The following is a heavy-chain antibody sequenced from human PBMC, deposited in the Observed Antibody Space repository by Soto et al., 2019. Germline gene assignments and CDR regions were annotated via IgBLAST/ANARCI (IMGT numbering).Heavy chain of an antibody. CDR1: GGSISSGGYY. CDR3: ARDPQGGGRMDV. Sequence: PSETLSLTCTVSGGSISSGGYYWSWIRQHPGKGLEWIAYIYYSGSTYYNPSLKSRVTISVDTSKNQFSLNLTSVTAADTAVYYCARDPQGGGRMDVWGQGTTVTVSS. V-gene: IGHV4-31*03. D-gene: IGHD3-10*01. J-gene: IGHJ6*02. CDR2: IYYSGST.